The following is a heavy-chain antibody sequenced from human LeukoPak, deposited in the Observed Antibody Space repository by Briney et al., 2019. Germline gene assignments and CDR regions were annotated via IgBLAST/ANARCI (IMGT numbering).Heavy chain of an antibody. CDR1: EFIFSIYS. CDR2: ISSSSTYI. D-gene: IGHD2-15*01. Sequence: GGSLRLSCAASEFIFSIYSMDWVRQTPGKGLEWVSSISSSSTYIYYADSLKGRFTISRDNAKNSLFLQMSSLRAEDTAVYYCVRESRYCSGGTCYSGLNFDYWAREPWSPSP. CDR3: VRESRYCSGGTCYSGLNFDY. J-gene: IGHJ4*02. V-gene: IGHV3-21*01.